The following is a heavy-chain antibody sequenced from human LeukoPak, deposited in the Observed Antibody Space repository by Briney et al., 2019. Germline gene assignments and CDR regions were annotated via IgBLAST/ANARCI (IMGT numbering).Heavy chain of an antibody. D-gene: IGHD2-2*01. V-gene: IGHV3-21*01. J-gene: IGHJ4*02. CDR1: GFTFSTYA. CDR2: ITSSSTYI. CDR3: VTYQLLLYGFDY. Sequence: GGSLRLSCAASGFTFSTYAMNWVRQAPGKGLEWVSSITSSSTYIYYADSVKGRFTISRDNSKNTLYLQMNSLRAEDTAVYYCVTYQLLLYGFDYWGQGTLVTVSS.